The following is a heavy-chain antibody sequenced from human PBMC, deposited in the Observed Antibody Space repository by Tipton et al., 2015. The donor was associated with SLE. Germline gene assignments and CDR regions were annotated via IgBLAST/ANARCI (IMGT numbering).Heavy chain of an antibody. CDR1: GGSISSGDYY. V-gene: IGHV4-30-4*08. D-gene: IGHD1-1*01. CDR2: IYYSGST. CDR3: ARVQDPYYFDY. Sequence: LRLSCTVSGGSISSGDYYWSWIRQPPGKGLEWIGYIYYSGSTYYNPSLKSRVTISVDTSKNQFSLKLSSVTAADTAVYYCARVQDPYYFDYWGQGTLVTVSS. J-gene: IGHJ4*02.